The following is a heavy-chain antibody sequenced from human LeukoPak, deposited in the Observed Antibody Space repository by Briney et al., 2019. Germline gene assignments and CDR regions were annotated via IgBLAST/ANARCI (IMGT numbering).Heavy chain of an antibody. V-gene: IGHV3-33*01. Sequence: GGSLRLSCAASGFTFSSYGMHWVRQAPGKGLEWVAVIWYDGSNKYYADSVKGRFTISRDNSKNTLYLQMNSLRAEDTAVYYCARDQGSSGYITSLFDYWGQGTLVTVSS. CDR1: GFTFSSYG. CDR2: IWYDGSNK. J-gene: IGHJ4*02. D-gene: IGHD3-22*01. CDR3: ARDQGSSGYITSLFDY.